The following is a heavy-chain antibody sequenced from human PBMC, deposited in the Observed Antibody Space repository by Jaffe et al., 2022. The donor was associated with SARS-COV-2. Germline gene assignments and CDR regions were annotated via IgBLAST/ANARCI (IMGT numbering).Heavy chain of an antibody. CDR3: ASSRGIAAAGIPL. J-gene: IGHJ4*02. V-gene: IGHV3-21*01. D-gene: IGHD6-13*01. CDR1: GFTFSSYS. CDR2: ISSSSSYI. Sequence: EVQLVESGGGLVKPGGSLRLSCAASGFTFSSYSMNWVRQAPGKGLEWVSSISSSSSYIYYADSVKGRFTISRDNAKNSLYLQMNSLRAEDTAVYYCASSRGIAAAGIPLWGQGTLVTVSS.